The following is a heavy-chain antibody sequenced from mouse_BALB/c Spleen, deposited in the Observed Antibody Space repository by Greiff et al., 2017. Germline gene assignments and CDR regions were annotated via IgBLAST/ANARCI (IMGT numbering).Heavy chain of an antibody. D-gene: IGHD1-2*01. J-gene: IGHJ1*01. CDR1: GFNIKDTY. CDR3: AFTTAYWYFDV. CDR2: IDPANGNT. V-gene: IGHV14-3*02. Sequence: EVQLQQSGAELVKPGASVKLSCTASGFNIKDTYMHWVKQRPEQGLEWIGRIDPANGNTKYDPKFQGKATITADTSSNTAYLQLSSLTSEDTAVYYCAFTTAYWYFDVWGAGTTVTVSS.